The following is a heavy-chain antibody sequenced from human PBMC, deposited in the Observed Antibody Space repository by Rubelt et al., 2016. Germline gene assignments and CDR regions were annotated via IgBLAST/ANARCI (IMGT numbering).Heavy chain of an antibody. D-gene: IGHD7-27*01. Sequence: VQLVESGGGLVQPGGSLRLSCAASGFTFTNHGMHWVRQAPGKGLEWVAVVSYDANEKHYADFVKGRFSISRDNSKNTLNRQMDSRRAEDTAVYYCANQAGDVNPIYWGQGTLVTVSS. CDR1: GFTFTNHG. CDR3: ANQAGDVNPIY. CDR2: VSYDANEK. V-gene: IGHV3-30*18. J-gene: IGHJ4*02.